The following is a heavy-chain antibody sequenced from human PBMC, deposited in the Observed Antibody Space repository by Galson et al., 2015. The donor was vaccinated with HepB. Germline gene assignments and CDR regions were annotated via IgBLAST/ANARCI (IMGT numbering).Heavy chain of an antibody. Sequence: SLRLSCAASGFTFSSYTMNWVRQAPGKGLEWVSSISSGNQYIYYSDSVRGRFTISRDNAKNTLYLQTDSLGTEDMTSYYCARDYYQLLRSARTFGVDVWGQGATGTVSS. V-gene: IGHV3-21*01. CDR3: ARDYYQLLRSARTFGVDV. CDR2: ISSGNQYI. D-gene: IGHD2-2*01. J-gene: IGHJ6*02. CDR1: GFTFSSYT.